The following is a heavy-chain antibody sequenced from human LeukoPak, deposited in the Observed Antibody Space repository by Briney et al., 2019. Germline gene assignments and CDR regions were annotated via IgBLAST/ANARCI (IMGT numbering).Heavy chain of an antibody. D-gene: IGHD6-13*01. J-gene: IGHJ4*02. CDR3: ARGTSSSFDY. Sequence: ASVKVSCKASGYTVINYGISWVRQAPGQGLEWMGWISAYNGNTNYAQNLQGRVTMTTDTSTSTAYMELRSLRSDDTAVYYCARGTSSSFDYWGQGTLVTVSS. CDR1: GYTVINYG. V-gene: IGHV1-18*01. CDR2: ISAYNGNT.